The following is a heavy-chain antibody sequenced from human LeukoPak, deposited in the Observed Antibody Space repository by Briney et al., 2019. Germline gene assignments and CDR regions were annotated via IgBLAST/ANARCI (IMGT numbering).Heavy chain of an antibody. CDR1: GGSISSYY. CDR2: IYYSGST. D-gene: IGHD6-13*01. J-gene: IGHJ4*02. Sequence: TASETLSLTCTVSGGSISSYYWSWIRQPPGKGLEWIGTIYYSGSTYYNPSLKSRVTISVDTSNNQFSLKLSSVTAADTAVYYCARRYYSSWTFDYWGQGTLVTVSS. CDR3: ARRYYSSWTFDY. V-gene: IGHV4-59*04.